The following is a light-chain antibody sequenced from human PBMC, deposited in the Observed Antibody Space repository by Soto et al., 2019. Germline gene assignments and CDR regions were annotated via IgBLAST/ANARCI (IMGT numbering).Light chain of an antibody. CDR3: SSYGSSSTLLYV. CDR2: EVS. J-gene: IGLJ1*01. CDR1: SSDVGGYNY. Sequence: QSALTQPASVSGSPGQSITISCTGTSSDVGGYNYVSWYQQHPGKAPKLMIYEVSNRPSGVSNRFSGSKSGNTASLTISGLQAEDEADYFCSSYGSSSTLLYVFGTGTKVTVL. V-gene: IGLV2-14*01.